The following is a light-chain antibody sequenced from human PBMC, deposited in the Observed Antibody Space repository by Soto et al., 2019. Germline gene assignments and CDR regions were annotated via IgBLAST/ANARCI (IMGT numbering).Light chain of an antibody. V-gene: IGKV3-20*01. CDR1: QSVSSYY. J-gene: IGKJ1*01. Sequence: EIVLTQSPGTLSLSPGERATLSCRASQSVSSYYLAWYQQKPGQAPRLLIYAASSRATGIPERFSGGGSGTEFTLTISRLDPEDFAVYYCQQYGSSPSTFGQGTKVDIK. CDR2: AAS. CDR3: QQYGSSPST.